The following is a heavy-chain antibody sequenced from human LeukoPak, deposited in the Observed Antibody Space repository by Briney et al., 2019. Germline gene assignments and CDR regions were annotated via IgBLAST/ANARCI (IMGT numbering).Heavy chain of an antibody. J-gene: IGHJ5*02. CDR3: AREREDSSGLNWFDP. V-gene: IGHV4-30-4*01. CDR1: GGSISSGDYY. CDR2: IYYSGST. Sequence: SETLSLTCTVSGGSISSGDYYWTWIRQPPGKGLEWNGYIYYSGSTYYNPSLKSRVTISVDTSKNQFSLKLSSVTAADTAVYYCAREREDSSGLNWFDPWGQGTLVTVSS. D-gene: IGHD3-22*01.